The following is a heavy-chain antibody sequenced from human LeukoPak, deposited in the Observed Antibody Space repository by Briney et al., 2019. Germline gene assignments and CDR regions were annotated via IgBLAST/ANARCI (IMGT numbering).Heavy chain of an antibody. CDR2: INPDGSTT. V-gene: IGHV3-74*01. CDR1: GFTFSNYW. J-gene: IGHJ4*02. Sequence: GGSLRLSCAASGFTFSNYWMHWVRQDPGKGLVWVSFINPDGSTTNYADSVKGRFTISRDNSKNTLYLHMNNLRAEDTAVYYCARDFSGSGYWLHPFDYWGQGTLVTVSS. CDR3: ARDFSGSGYWLHPFDY. D-gene: IGHD3-22*01.